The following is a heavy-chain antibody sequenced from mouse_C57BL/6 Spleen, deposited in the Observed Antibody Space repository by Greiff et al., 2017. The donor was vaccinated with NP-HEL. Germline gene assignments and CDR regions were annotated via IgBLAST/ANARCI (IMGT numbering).Heavy chain of an antibody. J-gene: IGHJ2*01. CDR1: GYSITSGYY. D-gene: IGHD1-1*01. V-gene: IGHV3-6*01. Sequence: VQLKESGPGLVKPSQSLSLTCSVTGYSITSGYYWNWIRQFPGNKLEWMGYISYDGSNNYNPSLKNRISITRDTSKNQFFLKLNSVTTEDTATYYCARKEDYYGSSVFDYWGQGTTLTVSS. CDR2: ISYDGSN. CDR3: ARKEDYYGSSVFDY.